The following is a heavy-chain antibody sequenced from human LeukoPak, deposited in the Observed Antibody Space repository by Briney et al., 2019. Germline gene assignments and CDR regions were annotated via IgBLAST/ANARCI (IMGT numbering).Heavy chain of an antibody. Sequence: SETLSLTRTVSGGSISSSSYYWGWIRQPPGKGLEWIGSIYYSGSTYYNPSLKSRVTISVDTSKNQFSLKLSSVTAADTAVYYCARDKYYYDSSGYSHDNYFDYWGQGTLVTVSS. CDR1: GGSISSSSYY. CDR2: IYYSGST. V-gene: IGHV4-39*07. CDR3: ARDKYYYDSSGYSHDNYFDY. D-gene: IGHD3-22*01. J-gene: IGHJ4*02.